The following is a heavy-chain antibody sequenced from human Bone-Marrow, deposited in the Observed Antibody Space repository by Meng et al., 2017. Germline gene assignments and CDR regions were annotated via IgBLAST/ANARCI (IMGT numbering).Heavy chain of an antibody. CDR1: GGSISSGGYY. J-gene: IGHJ5*02. V-gene: IGHV4-31*01. CDR3: ASLYGVVGASWFDP. CDR2: IYYSGST. Sequence: VLLQGPGPGLVQRPPTLSLTCTVSGGSISSGGYYWNWIRQHPGKGLEWIGYIYYSGSTYYNPSLKSQITISVDTSKNHFSLKLSSVTAADTAVYYCASLYGVVGASWFDPWGQGTLVTVSS. D-gene: IGHD1-26*01.